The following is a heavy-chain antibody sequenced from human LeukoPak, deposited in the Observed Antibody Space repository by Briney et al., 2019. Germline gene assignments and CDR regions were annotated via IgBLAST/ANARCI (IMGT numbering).Heavy chain of an antibody. CDR3: ARGNRGHAFDI. CDR1: GGSFSGYY. CDR2: INHSGST. V-gene: IGHV4-34*01. Sequence: SETLSLTCAVDGGSFSGYYWSWIRQPPGKGLEWIGEINHSGSTNYNPSLKSRVTISVDTPKNQFSLKLSSVTAADTAAYYCARGNRGHAFDIWGQGTMVTVSS. D-gene: IGHD1-14*01. J-gene: IGHJ3*02.